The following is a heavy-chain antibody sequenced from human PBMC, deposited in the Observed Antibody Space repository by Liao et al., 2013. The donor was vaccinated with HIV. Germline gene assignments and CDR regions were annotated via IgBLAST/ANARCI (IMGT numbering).Heavy chain of an antibody. D-gene: IGHD1-14*01. CDR2: INHTGST. Sequence: QVQVQQWGAGLLKPSETLSLTCAVIGESFRGFQWSWIRQPPGKGLEWIGEINHTGSTNYNPSLKSRVTISVDTSKNQFSLKLTSVTVADTAVYYCARPHRGYWGQGTLVTVSS. CDR1: GESFRGFQ. CDR3: ARPHRGY. J-gene: IGHJ4*02. V-gene: IGHV4-34*01.